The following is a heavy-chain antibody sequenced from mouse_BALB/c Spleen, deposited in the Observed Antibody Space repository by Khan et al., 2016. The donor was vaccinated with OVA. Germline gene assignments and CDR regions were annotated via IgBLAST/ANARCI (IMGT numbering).Heavy chain of an antibody. J-gene: IGHJ4*01. CDR2: IDPSDSET. Sequence: VQLQQPGAELVKPGAPVKLSCKASGYTFTSYWMNWVKQRPGRGLEWIGRIDPSDSETHYNQKFKDKATLTVDKSSSTAYIQLSSLTSEDSAVYYCARDQYGNYVYAMDYWGQGTSVTVAS. V-gene: IGHV1-69*02. D-gene: IGHD2-10*02. CDR3: ARDQYGNYVYAMDY. CDR1: GYTFTSYW.